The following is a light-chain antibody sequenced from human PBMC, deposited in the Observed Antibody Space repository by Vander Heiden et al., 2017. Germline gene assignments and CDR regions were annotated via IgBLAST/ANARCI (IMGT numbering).Light chain of an antibody. CDR2: ATS. J-gene: IGKJ1*01. Sequence: EMVLTPSPGTPSLSPGERVTLPCSASRSVLTNYLAWYQQKPGQAPRLLIYATSTRATDVPDRFSGSGSGTDFTLTISRLEPEDFAVYYCQQNVSSPRTFGQGTKVEIK. V-gene: IGKV3-20*01. CDR3: QQNVSSPRT. CDR1: RSVLTNY.